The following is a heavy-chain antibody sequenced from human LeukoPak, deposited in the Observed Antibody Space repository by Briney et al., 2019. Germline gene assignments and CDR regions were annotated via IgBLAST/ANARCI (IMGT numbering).Heavy chain of an antibody. CDR1: GGTFSSYA. CDR2: IIPIFGTA. D-gene: IGHD3-9*01. Sequence: ASVKVSCKASGGTFSSYAISWVRQAPGQGLEWMGGIIPIFGTANYAQKFQGRVTMTRDTSTSTVYMELSSLRSEDTAVYYCARGGDYDILTGYSPTFDYWGQGTLVTVSS. CDR3: ARGGDYDILTGYSPTFDY. V-gene: IGHV1-69*05. J-gene: IGHJ4*02.